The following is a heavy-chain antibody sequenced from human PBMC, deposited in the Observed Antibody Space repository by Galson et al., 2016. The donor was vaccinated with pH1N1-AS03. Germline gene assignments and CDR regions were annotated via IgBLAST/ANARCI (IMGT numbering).Heavy chain of an antibody. CDR2: IYGGGYT. CDR1: GFTINNNY. Sequence: SLRLSCAASGFTINNNYMSWVRQAPGKGLEWVSVIYGGGYTFYADAVKGRLTIYRDNSKNTVYLQMNSLRVEDTAVYYCAREPWGSTQGEYWGQGTLVTVSS. V-gene: IGHV3-53*01. D-gene: IGHD3-16*01. J-gene: IGHJ4*02. CDR3: AREPWGSTQGEY.